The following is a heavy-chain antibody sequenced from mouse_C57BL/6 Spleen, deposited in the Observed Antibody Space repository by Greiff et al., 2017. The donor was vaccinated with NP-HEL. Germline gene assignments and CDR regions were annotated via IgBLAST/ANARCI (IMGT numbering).Heavy chain of an antibody. CDR2: IDPENGDT. CDR3: TKGSPFDY. Sequence: EVQLQQSGAELVRPGASVKLSCTASGFNIKDDYMHWVKQRPEQGLEWIGWIDPENGDTEYASKFQGKATITADTSSNTAYLQLSSLTSEDTAVYYCTKGSPFDYWGQGTTLTVSS. D-gene: IGHD1-1*01. J-gene: IGHJ2*01. CDR1: GFNIKDDY. V-gene: IGHV14-4*01.